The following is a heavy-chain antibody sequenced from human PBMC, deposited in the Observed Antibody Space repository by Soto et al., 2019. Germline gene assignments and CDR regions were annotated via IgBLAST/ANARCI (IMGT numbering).Heavy chain of an antibody. CDR1: GGSISSYY. J-gene: IGHJ4*02. CDR3: GSGGRSYCSGGSCYDLFDY. CDR2: IYYSGST. Sequence: SETLSLTCTVSGGSISSYYWSWIRQPPGKGLEWIGYIYYSGSTNYNPSLKSRVTISVDTSKNQFSLKLSSVTAADTAVYYSGSGGRSYCSGGSCYDLFDYWGQGTLVTVSS. D-gene: IGHD2-15*01. V-gene: IGHV4-59*01.